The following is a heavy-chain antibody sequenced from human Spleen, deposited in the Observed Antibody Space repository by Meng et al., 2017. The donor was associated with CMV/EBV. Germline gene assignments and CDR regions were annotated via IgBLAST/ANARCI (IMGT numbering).Heavy chain of an antibody. CDR1: GGSFSDYY. CDR2: INHSGST. Sequence: GSLRLSCAVYGGSFSDYYWSWIRQPPGKGLEWIGEINHSGSTNYNPSLKSRVTISVDTSKNQFSLKLSSVTAADTAVYYCARAVLLYDSSGYYYLPVYFDYWGQGTLVTVSS. V-gene: IGHV4-34*01. D-gene: IGHD3-22*01. CDR3: ARAVLLYDSSGYYYLPVYFDY. J-gene: IGHJ4*02.